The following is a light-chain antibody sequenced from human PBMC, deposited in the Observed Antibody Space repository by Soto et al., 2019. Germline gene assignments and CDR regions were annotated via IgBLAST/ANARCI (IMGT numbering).Light chain of an antibody. CDR3: QQYSSLPHT. Sequence: ENVLTQSPGTLSLSPGERATLPCRASQSVTNSFFAWYQQKPGQAPRLLIYGISSRATGIPDRFSGSGSGTGFTLTISRLEPEDFGVYYCQQYSSLPHTFGQGTKVDIK. J-gene: IGKJ2*01. CDR2: GIS. CDR1: QSVTNSF. V-gene: IGKV3-20*01.